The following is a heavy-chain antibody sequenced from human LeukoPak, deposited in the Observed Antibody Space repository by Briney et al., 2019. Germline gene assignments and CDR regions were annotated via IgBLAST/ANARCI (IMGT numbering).Heavy chain of an antibody. CDR2: IQYDGSNK. CDR1: GFTFSTYG. D-gene: IGHD6-19*01. V-gene: IGHV3-30*02. Sequence: PGGSLRLSCAASGFTFSTYGMHWVRQAPGKGLEWVTFIQYDGSNKYYADSVKGRFTISRDNSKNTLYLQMNSLRAEDTAVYFCAKDWEQWLVQGYYFDYWGQGTLVTVSS. J-gene: IGHJ4*02. CDR3: AKDWEQWLVQGYYFDY.